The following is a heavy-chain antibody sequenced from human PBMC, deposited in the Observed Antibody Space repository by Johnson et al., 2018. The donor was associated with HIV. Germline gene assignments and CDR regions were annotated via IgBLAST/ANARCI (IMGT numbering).Heavy chain of an antibody. Sequence: VQLVESGGGVVQPGRSLRLSCAASGFTVSSYYMNWVRQAPGKGLEWVSVIYSGGSTNYADSVKDRFTISRDNSKNTLYLQMNSLRAEDTAGYYCAREALPRGLQSSFGGAFDIWGQGTMVTVSS. D-gene: IGHD3-16*01. CDR3: AREALPRGLQSSFGGAFDI. J-gene: IGHJ3*02. CDR2: IYSGGST. CDR1: GFTVSSYY. V-gene: IGHV3-66*01.